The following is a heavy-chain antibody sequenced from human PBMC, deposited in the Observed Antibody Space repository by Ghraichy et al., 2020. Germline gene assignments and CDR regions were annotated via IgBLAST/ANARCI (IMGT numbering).Heavy chain of an antibody. Sequence: GGSLRLSCVASGFTFDDYAMHWVRHAPGLGLEWVSGISWNSGSIGYADSVKGRFTISRDNAKNSLYLQMNSLRAEDTALYYCAKDSGFGERALDYWGQGTLVTLPS. D-gene: IGHD3-10*01. J-gene: IGHJ4*02. CDR3: AKDSGFGERALDY. CDR1: GFTFDDYA. V-gene: IGHV3-9*01. CDR2: ISWNSGSI.